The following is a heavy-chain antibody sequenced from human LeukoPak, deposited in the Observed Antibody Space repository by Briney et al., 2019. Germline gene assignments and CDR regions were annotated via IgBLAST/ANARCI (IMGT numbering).Heavy chain of an antibody. CDR3: AKDRQRFAAAGTTFDY. Sequence: GGSLRLSCAASGFTFSSYAMSWVRQAPGKGLEWVSAISGSGGSTYYADSAKGRFTISRDNSKNTLYLQMNSLRAEDTAVYYCAKDRQRFAAAGTTFDYWGQGTLVTVSS. CDR2: ISGSGGST. J-gene: IGHJ4*02. CDR1: GFTFSSYA. D-gene: IGHD6-13*01. V-gene: IGHV3-23*01.